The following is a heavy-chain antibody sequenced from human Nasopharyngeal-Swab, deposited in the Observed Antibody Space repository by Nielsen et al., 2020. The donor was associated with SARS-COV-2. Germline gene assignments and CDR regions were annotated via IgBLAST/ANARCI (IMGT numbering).Heavy chain of an antibody. Sequence: SETLSLTCAVYGGSFSSYYWSWIRQPPGKGLEWIGYIYYSGSTNYNPSLKSRVTISVDTSKNQFSLKLSSVTAADTAVYYCARAYKATYYDFWSGYYYFDYWGQGTLVTVSS. J-gene: IGHJ4*02. CDR1: GGSFSSYY. D-gene: IGHD3-3*01. CDR2: IYYSGST. CDR3: ARAYKATYYDFWSGYYYFDY. V-gene: IGHV4-59*13.